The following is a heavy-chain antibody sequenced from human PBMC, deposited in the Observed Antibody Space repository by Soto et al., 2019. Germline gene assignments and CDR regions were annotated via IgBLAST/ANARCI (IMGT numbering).Heavy chain of an antibody. V-gene: IGHV3-23*01. D-gene: IGHD6-19*01. CDR3: AVTGWVAVAVWFDY. CDR1: GFTFSSYA. Sequence: PGGSLRLSCAASGFTFSSYAMSWVRQAPGKGLEWVSAISGSGGSTYYADSVKGRFTISRDNSKNTLYLQMNSLRAEDTAVYYCAVTGWVAVAVWFDYWGQGTLVTVSS. CDR2: ISGSGGST. J-gene: IGHJ4*02.